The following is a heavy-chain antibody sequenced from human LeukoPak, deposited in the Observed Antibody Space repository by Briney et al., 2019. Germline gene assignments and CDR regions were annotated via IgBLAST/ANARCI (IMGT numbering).Heavy chain of an antibody. CDR2: ISYDGSNK. Sequence: SCKASGGTFSSYAISWVRQAPGKGLEWVAVISYDGSNKYYADSVKGRFSISRDNSKNTLYLQMNSLRAEDTAVYYCAKDHGTGFDYWGQGTLVTVSS. CDR1: GGTFSSYA. D-gene: IGHD1-14*01. J-gene: IGHJ4*02. CDR3: AKDHGTGFDY. V-gene: IGHV3-30*04.